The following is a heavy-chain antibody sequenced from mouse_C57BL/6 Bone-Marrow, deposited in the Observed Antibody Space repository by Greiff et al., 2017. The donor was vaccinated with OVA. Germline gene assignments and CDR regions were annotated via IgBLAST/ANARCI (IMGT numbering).Heavy chain of an antibody. V-gene: IGHV5-4*01. Sequence: EVHLVESGGGLVKPGGSLKLSCAASGFTFSSYAMSWVRQTPEKRLEWVATISDGGSYTYYPDNVKGRFTISRDNAKNNLYLQMSHLKSEDTAMYYCARSPLYSGFAYWGQGTLVTVSA. D-gene: IGHD2-12*01. CDR2: ISDGGSYT. CDR3: ARSPLYSGFAY. J-gene: IGHJ3*01. CDR1: GFTFSSYA.